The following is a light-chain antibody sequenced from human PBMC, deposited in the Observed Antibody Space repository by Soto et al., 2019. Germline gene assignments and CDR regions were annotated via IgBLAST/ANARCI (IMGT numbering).Light chain of an antibody. V-gene: IGLV2-8*01. CDR1: SSDVGAYNY. J-gene: IGLJ1*01. CDR2: EVS. Sequence: QSALTQPPSASGSPGQSVTISCTGTSSDVGAYNYVSWYQQLPGKAPKLIIYEVSKRPSGVPDRFSGSKSGNTASLTVSGLQAEDEADYYCTSYAGTYSFFYVFGNGTKVTVL. CDR3: TSYAGTYSFFYV.